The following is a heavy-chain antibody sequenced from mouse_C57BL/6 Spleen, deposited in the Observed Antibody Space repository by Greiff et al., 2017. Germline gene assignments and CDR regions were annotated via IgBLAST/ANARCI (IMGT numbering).Heavy chain of an antibody. V-gene: IGHV1-59*01. J-gene: IGHJ4*01. D-gene: IGHD4-1*01. CDR3: ARGGLGRDYAMDY. Sequence: VQLQQPGAELVRPGTSVKLSCKASGYTFTSYWMHWVKQRPGQGLEWIGVIDPSDSYTNYNQKFKGKATLTVDTSSSTAYMQLSSLTSEDSAVYYCARGGLGRDYAMDYWGQGTSVTVSS. CDR1: GYTFTSYW. CDR2: IDPSDSYT.